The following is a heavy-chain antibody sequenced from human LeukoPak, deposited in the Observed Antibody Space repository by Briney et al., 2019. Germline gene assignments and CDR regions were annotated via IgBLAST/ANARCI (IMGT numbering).Heavy chain of an antibody. CDR1: GYSISSGYY. J-gene: IGHJ4*02. CDR3: ARDRGGIAAGG. CDR2: IYHSGST. D-gene: IGHD6-13*01. Sequence: KASETLSLTCTVSGYSISSGYYWGWIRQPPGKGLEWIGSIYHSGSTYYNPSLKSRVTISVDTSKNQFSLKLSSVTAADTAVYYCARDRGGIAAGGWGQGTLVTVSS. V-gene: IGHV4-38-2*02.